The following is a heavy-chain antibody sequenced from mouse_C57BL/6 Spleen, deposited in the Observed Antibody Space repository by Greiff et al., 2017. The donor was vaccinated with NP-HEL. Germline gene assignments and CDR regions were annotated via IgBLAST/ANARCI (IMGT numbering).Heavy chain of an antibody. D-gene: IGHD2-4*01. Sequence: VKLQQPGAELVRPGSSVKLSCKASGYTFTSYWMHWVKQRPIQGLEWIGNIDPSDSETHYNQKFKDKATLTVDKSSSTAYMQLSSLTSEDSAVYYCARKGGYYDYDGGYAMDYWGQGTSVTVSS. V-gene: IGHV1-52*01. CDR3: ARKGGYYDYDGGYAMDY. CDR2: IDPSDSET. J-gene: IGHJ4*01. CDR1: GYTFTSYW.